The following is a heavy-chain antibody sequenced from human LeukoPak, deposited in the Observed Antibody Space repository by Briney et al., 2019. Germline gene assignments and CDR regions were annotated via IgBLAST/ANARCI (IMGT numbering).Heavy chain of an antibody. J-gene: IGHJ6*02. CDR1: GFTFTNYC. CDR3: TRGVFPLCGEIYVSAVDV. D-gene: IGHD3-10*02. CDR2: SNNDGSST. Sequence: GGSLRLSCEASGFTFTNYCMHWIRQAPGKGLVWVLRSNNDGSSTSYADSVKGRFTISRDNAKNTLYLQMNSLRAEDTAVYYCTRGVFPLCGEIYVSAVDVWGQGTTVTVSS. V-gene: IGHV3-74*01.